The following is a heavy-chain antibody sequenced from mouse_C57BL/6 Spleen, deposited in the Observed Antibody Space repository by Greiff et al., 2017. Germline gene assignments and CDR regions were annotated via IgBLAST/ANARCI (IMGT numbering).Heavy chain of an antibody. D-gene: IGHD2-1*01. CDR1: GFNIKNIY. J-gene: IGHJ4*01. V-gene: IGHV14-3*01. CDR2: IDPANGNT. CDR3: ARNYGNYDYAMDY. Sequence: VQLQQSVAELVRPGASVKLSCTASGFNIKNIYMHWVKQRPEQGLEWIGRIDPANGNTKYAPKFQGKATITADTSSNTAYLQLSSLTSEDTAIYYCARNYGNYDYAMDYWGQGTSVTVSS.